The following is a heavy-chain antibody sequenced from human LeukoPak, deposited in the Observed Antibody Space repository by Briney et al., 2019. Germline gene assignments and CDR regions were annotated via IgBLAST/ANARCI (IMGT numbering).Heavy chain of an antibody. CDR2: IYTSGST. CDR1: GGSISSGYY. CDR3: AREGGSYQDY. D-gene: IGHD1-26*01. V-gene: IGHV4-61*02. Sequence: SETLSLTCTVSGGSISSGYYWGWIRQPAGKGLEWVGRIYTSGSTNYNPSLKSRVTISVDTSKNQFSLKLSSVTAADTAAYYCAREGGSYQDYWGQGTLVTVSS. J-gene: IGHJ4*02.